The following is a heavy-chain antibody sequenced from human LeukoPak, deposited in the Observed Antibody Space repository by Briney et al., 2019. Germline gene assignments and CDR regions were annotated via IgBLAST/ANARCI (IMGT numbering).Heavy chain of an antibody. CDR2: IYYSGST. J-gene: IGHJ6*02. CDR1: GGSISSYY. Sequence: PSETLSLTCTVSGGSISSYYWSWIRQPPGKGLEWIGYIYYSGSTNYNPSLKSRVTISVDTSKNQFSLKLSSVTTADTAVYYCARSYYDFFYGMDVWGQGTTVTVSS. D-gene: IGHD3-3*01. CDR3: ARSYYDFFYGMDV. V-gene: IGHV4-59*01.